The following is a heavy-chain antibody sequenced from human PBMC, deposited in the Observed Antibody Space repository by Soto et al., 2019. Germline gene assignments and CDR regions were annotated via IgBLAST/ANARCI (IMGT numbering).Heavy chain of an antibody. D-gene: IGHD1-26*01. CDR3: VSHPNWEWGY. CDR2: INYSGVST. V-gene: IGHV3-23*01. Sequence: PGGSLRLSCAASGFVFARNYMNWVRQRPGKGLEWVSNINYSGVSTYYSDAVKGRFTISRDNSRNILHLEMNSLTVDDTAVYYCVSHPNWEWGYWGQGTPVTVSS. CDR1: GFVFARNY. J-gene: IGHJ4*02.